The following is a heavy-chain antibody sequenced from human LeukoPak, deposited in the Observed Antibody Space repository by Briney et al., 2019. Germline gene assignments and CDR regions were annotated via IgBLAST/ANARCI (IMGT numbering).Heavy chain of an antibody. CDR3: ARGYSSSWYFNWFDP. CDR1: GGSISSYY. CDR2: IYTSGST. Sequence: SETLSLTCTVSGGSISSYYWSWIGQPAGKGLEWIGRIYTSGSTNDTPSLKSRVTMSVDTSKNQFSLKLTSVPAADTAVYYCARGYSSSWYFNWFDPWGQGTLVTVSS. J-gene: IGHJ5*02. V-gene: IGHV4-4*07. D-gene: IGHD6-13*01.